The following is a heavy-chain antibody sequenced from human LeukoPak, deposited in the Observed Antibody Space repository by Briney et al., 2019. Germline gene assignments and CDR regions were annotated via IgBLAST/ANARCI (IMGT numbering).Heavy chain of an antibody. CDR1: GFIFSSYA. D-gene: IGHD1-26*01. Sequence: GGSLRPSCAASGFIFSSYAMHWVRQAPGKGLEWVALISYDGSDQYYADSVKGRFTISRDNSKNTLYLQMNSLRAEDTAVYYCARSSSGSYPNFDYWGQGALVTVSS. CDR3: ARSSSGSYPNFDY. CDR2: ISYDGSDQ. V-gene: IGHV3-30*04. J-gene: IGHJ4*02.